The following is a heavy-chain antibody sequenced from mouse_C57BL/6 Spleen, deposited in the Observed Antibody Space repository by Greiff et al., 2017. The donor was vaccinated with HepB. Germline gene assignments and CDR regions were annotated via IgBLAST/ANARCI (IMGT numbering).Heavy chain of an antibody. V-gene: IGHV1-42*01. CDR1: GYSFTGYY. Sequence: VQLQQSGPELVKPGASVKISCKASGYSFTGYYMNWVKQSPEKSLEWIGEINPSTGGTTYNQKFKAKATLTVDKSSSTAYMQLKSLTSEDSAVYYCARGSYYGDWYFDVWGTGTTVTVSS. CDR3: ARGSYYGDWYFDV. CDR2: INPSTGGT. J-gene: IGHJ1*03. D-gene: IGHD1-1*01.